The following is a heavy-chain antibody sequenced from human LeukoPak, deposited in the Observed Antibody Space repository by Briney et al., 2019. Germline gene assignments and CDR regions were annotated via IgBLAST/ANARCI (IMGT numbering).Heavy chain of an antibody. V-gene: IGHV1-2*02. Sequence: GASVKVSCKASGYTFTGYYMHWVRQAPGQGLEWMGWINPNSGGTNYAQKFQGRVTMTRDTSISTAYMELSRLRSDDTAVYYCARAHYGSGSYYEHWGQGTLVTVSS. CDR1: GYTFTGYY. CDR3: ARAHYGSGSYYEH. CDR2: INPNSGGT. J-gene: IGHJ1*01. D-gene: IGHD3-10*01.